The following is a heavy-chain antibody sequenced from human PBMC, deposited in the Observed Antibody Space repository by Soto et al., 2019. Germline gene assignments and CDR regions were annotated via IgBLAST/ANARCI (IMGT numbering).Heavy chain of an antibody. J-gene: IGHJ3*02. V-gene: IGHV4-4*02. CDR1: GDSISSGNW. CDR2: INHSGST. Sequence: SETLSLTCAVSGDSISSGNWWSWVRQPPGKGLEWIGEINHSGSTNYNPSLKSRVTISVDTSKNQLSLELISMAAADTAVYYCALPRGYSSGNLDAFDIWGQGTMVTVSS. CDR3: ALPRGYSSGNLDAFDI. D-gene: IGHD6-19*01.